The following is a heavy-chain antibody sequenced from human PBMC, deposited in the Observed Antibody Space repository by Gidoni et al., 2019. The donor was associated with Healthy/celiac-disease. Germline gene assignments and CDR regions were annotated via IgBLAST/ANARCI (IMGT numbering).Heavy chain of an antibody. V-gene: IGHV1-8*01. CDR3: ARDSTPLGY. CDR1: GYSFTSYD. J-gene: IGHJ4*02. CDR2: MNPNSCNT. D-gene: IGHD2-15*01. Sequence: QVQRVQYGAEVKKPGAAVKVSCKASGYSFTSYDINWVRQATGQGLEWMGWMNPNSCNTGYAQKFQGRVTMTRNTSISTAYMELSSLRSEDTAVYYCARDSTPLGYWGQGTLVTVSS.